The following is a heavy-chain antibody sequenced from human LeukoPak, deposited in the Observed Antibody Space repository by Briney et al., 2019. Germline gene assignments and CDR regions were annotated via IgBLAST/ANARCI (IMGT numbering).Heavy chain of an antibody. V-gene: IGHV3-48*03. Sequence: GGSLRLSCAASGFTFSTYEMNWVRQAPGKGLEWVSYISSSGSTIYYADSVRGRFTISRDNAKNSLYLQMNSLRAEDTAVYYCARKRDGYNFYFDYWGQGILVTVSS. CDR1: GFTFSTYE. CDR2: ISSSGSTI. D-gene: IGHD5-24*01. J-gene: IGHJ4*02. CDR3: ARKRDGYNFYFDY.